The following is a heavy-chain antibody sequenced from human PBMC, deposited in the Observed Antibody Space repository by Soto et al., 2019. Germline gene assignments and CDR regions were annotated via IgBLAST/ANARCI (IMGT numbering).Heavy chain of an antibody. J-gene: IGHJ4*02. Sequence: QVQLVQSGAEVKKPGASVKVSCKASGYTFTSYDINWVRQATGQGLEWMGWMNPNSGNTGYAQKFQGRVTTTRNTSISTAYMELSSLRSEDTAVYYCTRGLKVRDSSGYGIGYWGQGTLVTVSS. CDR3: TRGLKVRDSSGYGIGY. CDR2: MNPNSGNT. V-gene: IGHV1-8*01. D-gene: IGHD3-22*01. CDR1: GYTFTSYD.